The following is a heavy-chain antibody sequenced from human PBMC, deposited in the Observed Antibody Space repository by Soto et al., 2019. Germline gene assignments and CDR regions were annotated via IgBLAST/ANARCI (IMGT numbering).Heavy chain of an antibody. CDR2: IDPTDSYT. V-gene: IGHV5-10-1*01. Sequence: PGESLKISCKGSGYIFTTYWISWVRQMPGKGLEWMGMIDPTDSYTKYNPSFQGHVTLSADTSINTANLHWGSLKASDTSLYFCARHVKSTVVTSIDVLDIWGQGTRVTVSS. J-gene: IGHJ3*02. CDR3: ARHVKSTVVTSIDVLDI. CDR1: GYIFTTYW. D-gene: IGHD2-21*02.